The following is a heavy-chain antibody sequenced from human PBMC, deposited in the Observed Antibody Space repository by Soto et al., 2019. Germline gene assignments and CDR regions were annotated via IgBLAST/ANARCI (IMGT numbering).Heavy chain of an antibody. J-gene: IGHJ6*02. CDR3: ARLSGDHSAFFSYGMDA. CDR2: TYYRSKWYN. Sequence: SQTLSLTCAISGDSVSSNSAAWNWIRQSPSRGLEWLGRTYYRSKWYNDYAVSVKSRITINPDTSKNQLSLQLNSVTPEDTAVYYCARLSGDHSAFFSYGMDAWGQGTTVTVSS. CDR1: GDSVSSNSAA. D-gene: IGHD2-21*01. V-gene: IGHV6-1*01.